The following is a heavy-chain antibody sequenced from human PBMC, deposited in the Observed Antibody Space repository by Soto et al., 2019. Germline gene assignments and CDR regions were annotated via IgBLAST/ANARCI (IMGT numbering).Heavy chain of an antibody. D-gene: IGHD2-2*01. CDR2: INHSGGT. Sequence: QVQLQQWGAGLLKPSETLSLTCAVYGGSFSGYYWSWIRQPPGKGLEWIGEINHSGGTNYNPSLKSRVTISVDTSKSQFSLKLSSVTAAATAVYYCARGPRLSSTSSHYYYYMDVWGKGTTVTVSS. J-gene: IGHJ6*03. CDR3: ARGPRLSSTSSHYYYYMDV. V-gene: IGHV4-34*01. CDR1: GGSFSGYY.